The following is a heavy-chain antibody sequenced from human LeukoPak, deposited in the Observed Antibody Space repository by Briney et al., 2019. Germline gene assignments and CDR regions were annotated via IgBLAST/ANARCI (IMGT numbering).Heavy chain of an antibody. J-gene: IGHJ4*02. CDR1: GGSISSYY. CDR2: IYYSGST. CDR3: ASEGIAAAGTIRFDY. D-gene: IGHD6-13*01. Sequence: PSETLSLTCTVSGGSISSYYWSWIRQPPGKGLEWIGYIYYSGSTNYNPSLKSRVTISVDTSKNQFSLKLSSVTAADTAVYYCASEGIAAAGTIRFDYWGQGTLVTVSS. V-gene: IGHV4-59*12.